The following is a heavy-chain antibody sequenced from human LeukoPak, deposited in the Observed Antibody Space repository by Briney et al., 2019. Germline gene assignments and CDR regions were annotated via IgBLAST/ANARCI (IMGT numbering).Heavy chain of an antibody. J-gene: IGHJ4*02. CDR1: GYTFTSYG. CDR2: ISAYNGNT. Sequence: ASVKVSCKASGYTFTSYGISWVRQAPGQGLEWMGWISAYNGNTNYAQKLQGRVTMTTDTYTSTAYMELRSLRSDDTAVYYCAREGRYYDSSGFSDYWGQGTLVTVSS. CDR3: AREGRYYDSSGFSDY. V-gene: IGHV1-18*01. D-gene: IGHD3-22*01.